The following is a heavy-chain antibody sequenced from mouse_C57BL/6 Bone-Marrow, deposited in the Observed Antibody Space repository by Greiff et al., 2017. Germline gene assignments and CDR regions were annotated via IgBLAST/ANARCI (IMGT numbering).Heavy chain of an antibody. D-gene: IGHD3-1*01. CDR2: IDPSDSYT. V-gene: IGHV1-59*01. CDR3: ARRGTQFDFDY. CDR1: GYTFTSYW. J-gene: IGHJ2*01. Sequence: QVQLQQPGAELVRPGTSVKLSCKASGYTFTSYWMHWVKQRPGQGLEWIGVIDPSDSYTNYNQKFKGKATLTVDTSSSTAYMPLSSLTSEDSAVYCCARRGTQFDFDYWGQGTTLTVSS.